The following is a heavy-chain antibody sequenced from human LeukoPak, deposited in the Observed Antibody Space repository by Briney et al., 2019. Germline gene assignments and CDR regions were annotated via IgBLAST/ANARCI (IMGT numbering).Heavy chain of an antibody. CDR2: IIPVFGTA. V-gene: IGHV1-69*05. D-gene: IGHD1-26*01. Sequence: ASVKVSCKASGGTFSSYAISWVRQAPGQGREWMGRIIPVFGTANYAQKFQGRVTITTDESTSTAYMELSSLRSEDTAVYYCARATLEWELRSDYFDYWGQGTLVTVSS. CDR3: ARATLEWELRSDYFDY. J-gene: IGHJ4*02. CDR1: GGTFSSYA.